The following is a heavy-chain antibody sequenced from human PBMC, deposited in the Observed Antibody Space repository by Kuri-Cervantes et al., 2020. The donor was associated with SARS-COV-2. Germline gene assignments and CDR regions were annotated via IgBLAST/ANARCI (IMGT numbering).Heavy chain of an antibody. V-gene: IGHV3-23*01. CDR1: GFPFNNYA. Sequence: LSLTCAASGFPFNNYAMSWVRQAPGKGLEWVSAISGSGGSTYYADSVKGRFTISRDNSKNKLYLQMNSLRAEDTAVYYCARVGGGYGSGSYVGGFDYWGQGTLVTVSS. J-gene: IGHJ4*02. CDR2: ISGSGGST. CDR3: ARVGGGYGSGSYVGGFDY. D-gene: IGHD3-10*01.